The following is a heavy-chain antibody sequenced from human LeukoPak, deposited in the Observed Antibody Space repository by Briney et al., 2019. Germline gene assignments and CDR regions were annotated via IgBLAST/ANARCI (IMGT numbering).Heavy chain of an antibody. CDR3: ARMTMGVGGYSGYDSYFDY. Sequence: GASVKVSCKASGYTFTSYYMHWVRQAPGQGLEWMGIINPSGGSTSYAQKFQGRVTMTRDTSTSTVYMELSSLRSEDTAVYYCARMTMGVGGYSGYDSYFDYWGQGTLVTVSS. D-gene: IGHD5-12*01. V-gene: IGHV1-46*01. CDR1: GYTFTSYY. J-gene: IGHJ4*02. CDR2: INPSGGST.